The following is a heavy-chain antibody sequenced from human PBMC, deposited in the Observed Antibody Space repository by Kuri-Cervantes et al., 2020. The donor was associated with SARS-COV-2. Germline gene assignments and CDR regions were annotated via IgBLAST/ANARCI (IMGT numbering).Heavy chain of an antibody. Sequence: ASVKVSCKASGYTVTHYYIHWVRQAPGQGLEWMGWINPNSGSTKNAQNFQGWVTMTRDTSISTAYMELSRLKSDDTAVYYCARGMVRGVIQYYYYGMDVWGQGTTVTVSS. J-gene: IGHJ6*02. CDR3: ARGMVRGVIQYYYYGMDV. D-gene: IGHD3-10*01. CDR1: GYTVTHYY. V-gene: IGHV1-2*04. CDR2: INPNSGST.